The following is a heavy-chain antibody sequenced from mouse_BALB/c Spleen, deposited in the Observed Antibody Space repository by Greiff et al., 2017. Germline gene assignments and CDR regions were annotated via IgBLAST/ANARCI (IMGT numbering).Heavy chain of an antibody. J-gene: IGHJ1*01. D-gene: IGHD1-1*01. V-gene: IGHV3-2*02. Sequence: VQLKESGPGLVKPSQSLSLTCTFTGYSLPSDYAWNWIRQFPGNKLEWMGYISYSGSTSYNPSLKSRISITRDTSKNQFFLQLNSVTTEDTATYYCAREDYYGSNWYFDAWGAGTTVIVSS. CDR1: GYSLPSDYA. CDR2: ISYSGST. CDR3: AREDYYGSNWYFDA.